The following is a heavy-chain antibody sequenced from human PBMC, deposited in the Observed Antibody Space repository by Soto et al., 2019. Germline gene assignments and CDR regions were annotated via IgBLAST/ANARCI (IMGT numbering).Heavy chain of an antibody. V-gene: IGHV4-31*03. CDR3: ARRHGQQLAYDYYYMDV. Sequence: SETLSLTCTVSGSSISSGGYYWNWIRQHPGKGLEWIGYIYYSGSTYYNPSLKSRGTISVDTSKNQFSLKLSSVTAADTAVYYCARRHGQQLAYDYYYMDVWGKGTTVTV. D-gene: IGHD6-13*01. CDR2: IYYSGST. CDR1: GSSISSGGYY. J-gene: IGHJ6*03.